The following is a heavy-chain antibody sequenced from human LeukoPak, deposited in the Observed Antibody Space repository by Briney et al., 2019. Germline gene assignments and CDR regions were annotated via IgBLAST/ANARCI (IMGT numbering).Heavy chain of an antibody. CDR1: GGSISSGGYS. J-gene: IGHJ4*02. V-gene: IGHV4-30-2*01. D-gene: IGHD3-10*01. CDR3: ARARLDYYGSGVTFDY. CDR2: IYHSGST. Sequence: PSQTLSLTCAVSGGSISSGGYSWSWIRQPPGKGLEWIGYIYHSGSTYYNPSLKSRVTISVDRSKNQFSLKLSSVTAADTAVYYCARARLDYYGSGVTFDYWGQGTLVTVSS.